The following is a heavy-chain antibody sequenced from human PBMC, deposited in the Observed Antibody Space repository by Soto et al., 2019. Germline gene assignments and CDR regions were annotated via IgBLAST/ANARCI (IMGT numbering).Heavy chain of an antibody. CDR2: ISYDGGNE. CDR1: GFTLSTYA. CDR3: TRDRLRYQTYYPHAMDV. Sequence: GGSLRLSCVASGFTLSTYAMHWVRQAPGKGLEWVASISYDGGNESYADSVKGRFSISRDNSRDTLYLRMNSLRAEDTADLYCTRDRLRYQTYYPHAMDVWGQGTTVTVSS. J-gene: IGHJ6*02. D-gene: IGHD2-2*01. V-gene: IGHV3-30*04.